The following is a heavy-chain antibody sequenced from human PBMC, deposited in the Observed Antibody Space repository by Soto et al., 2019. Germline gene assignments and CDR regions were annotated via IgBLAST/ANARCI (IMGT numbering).Heavy chain of an antibody. J-gene: IGHJ4*02. D-gene: IGHD6-13*01. V-gene: IGHV4-39*01. CDR1: GGSISSGSYY. CDR2: IYYSGTT. Sequence: QMQLRESGPGLVKPSETLSLTCSVSGGSISSGSYYWGWIRQPPGKGLEWIGNIYYSGTTYSNSSLKRRVTISVDTSKNQFSLKLDSLTVTDTAVYFCARADRSYSSSPYSGNYFDSWGQGTLVTVSS. CDR3: ARADRSYSSSPYSGNYFDS.